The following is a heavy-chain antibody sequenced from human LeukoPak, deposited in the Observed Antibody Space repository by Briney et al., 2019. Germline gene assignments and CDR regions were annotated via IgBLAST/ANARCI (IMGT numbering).Heavy chain of an antibody. CDR3: ARAGGYKNRAVDY. D-gene: IGHD5-24*01. CDR2: IYHSGST. V-gene: IGHV4-30-2*01. CDR1: GGSISSGGYS. J-gene: IGHJ4*02. Sequence: SETLSLTCAVSGGSISSGGYSWSWIRQPPGKGLEWIGYIYHSGSTYYNPSLKSRVTISVGRSKNQFSLKLSSVTAADTAVYYCARAGGYKNRAVDYWGQGTLVTVSS.